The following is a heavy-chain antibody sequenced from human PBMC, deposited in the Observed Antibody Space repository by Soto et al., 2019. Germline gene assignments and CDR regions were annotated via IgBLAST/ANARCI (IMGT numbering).Heavy chain of an antibody. CDR3: ARKGAPYYFDY. CDR2: IYHSGST. V-gene: IGHV4-30-2*01. CDR1: GGSISSGGYS. Sequence: QLQLQESGSGLVKPSQTLSLTCAVSGGSISSGGYSWSWIRQPPGKGLEWIGYIYHSGSTYYNPSLKSRVTLSVDRYKNQFALKLSSVTAADTAVYYCARKGAPYYFDYWGQGTLVTVSS. D-gene: IGHD3-16*01. J-gene: IGHJ4*02.